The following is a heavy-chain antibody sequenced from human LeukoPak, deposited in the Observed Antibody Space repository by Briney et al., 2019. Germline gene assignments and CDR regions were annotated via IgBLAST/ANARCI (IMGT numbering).Heavy chain of an antibody. J-gene: IGHJ4*02. CDR3: ARDRDTATFDY. Sequence: PETLSLTCTVSGGSISSSSYYWGWIRQPPGKGLEWIGSIYYSGSTYYNPSLKSRVTISVDTSKNQFSLKLSSVTAADTAVYYCARDRDTATFDYWGQGTLVTVSS. V-gene: IGHV4-39*07. CDR1: GGSISSSSYY. D-gene: IGHD5-18*01. CDR2: IYYSGST.